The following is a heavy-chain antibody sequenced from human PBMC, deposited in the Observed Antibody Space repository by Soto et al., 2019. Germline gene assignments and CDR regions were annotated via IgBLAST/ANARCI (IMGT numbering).Heavy chain of an antibody. Sequence: GGSLRLSCAASGFTFSSYAMHWVRQAPGKGLEWVAVISYDGSNKYYADSVKGRFTISRDNSKNTLYLQMNSLRAEDTAVYYCARVGYSYDLRGVDYWGQGTLVTVSS. V-gene: IGHV3-30-3*01. J-gene: IGHJ4*02. D-gene: IGHD5-18*01. CDR1: GFTFSSYA. CDR2: ISYDGSNK. CDR3: ARVGYSYDLRGVDY.